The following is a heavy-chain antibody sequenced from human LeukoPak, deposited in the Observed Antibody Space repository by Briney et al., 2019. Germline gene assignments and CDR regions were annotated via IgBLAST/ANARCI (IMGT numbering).Heavy chain of an antibody. CDR2: IYYSGSA. D-gene: IGHD2-2*01. Sequence: SETLSLTCTVSGGSISSGGYYWSWIRQHPGKGLEWIGYIYYSGSANYNPALQSRVTISVDTSKNQFSLKLSSVTAADTAVYYCARDVCSSSSCTGYFDYWGQGTLVTVSS. J-gene: IGHJ4*02. CDR3: ARDVCSSSSCTGYFDY. CDR1: GGSISSGGYY. V-gene: IGHV4-31*03.